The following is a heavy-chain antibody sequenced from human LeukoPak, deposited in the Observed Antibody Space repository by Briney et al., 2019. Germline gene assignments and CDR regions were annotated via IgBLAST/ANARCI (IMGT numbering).Heavy chain of an antibody. CDR1: GFTFSSYA. J-gene: IGHJ3*02. Sequence: GGSLRLSCAASGFTFSSYAMSWVRQAPGKGLEWVSAISGSGGSTYYADSVKGRFTISRDNSKNTLYLQMNSLRAEDTAVYHWVKDWNDVGSDAFDIWGQGTMVTVSS. V-gene: IGHV3-23*01. CDR2: ISGSGGST. D-gene: IGHD1-1*01. CDR3: VKDWNDVGSDAFDI.